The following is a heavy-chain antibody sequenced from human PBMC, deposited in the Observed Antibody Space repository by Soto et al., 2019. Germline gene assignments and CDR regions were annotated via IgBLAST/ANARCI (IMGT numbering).Heavy chain of an antibody. CDR2: INAGNGNT. Sequence: QVQLVQSGAEVKKPGASVKVSCKASGYTFTSYAMHWVRQAPGQRLEWMGWINAGNGNTKYSQKFQGRVTITRDTSASTAYMELSGLRSEDTAVYYCARGLHLERRGGDYYGMDVWGQGTTVTVSS. V-gene: IGHV1-3*01. D-gene: IGHD1-1*01. J-gene: IGHJ6*02. CDR3: ARGLHLERRGGDYYGMDV. CDR1: GYTFTSYA.